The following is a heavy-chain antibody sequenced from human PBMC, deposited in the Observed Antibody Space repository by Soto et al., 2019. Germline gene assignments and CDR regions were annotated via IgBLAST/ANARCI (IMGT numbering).Heavy chain of an antibody. V-gene: IGHV3-48*02. CDR3: VILVPSGSRSPGAFDI. J-gene: IGHJ3*02. CDR2: ISSSSSTI. Sequence: GXSLRLSFAASGFPLSSYSMNWIRQAPVDGLEWVSYISSSSSTIYYADSVKGRFTISRDNAKNSLYLQMNSLRDEDTAVYYCVILVPSGSRSPGAFDIWGQGTMVTVSS. D-gene: IGHD1-26*01. CDR1: GFPLSSYS.